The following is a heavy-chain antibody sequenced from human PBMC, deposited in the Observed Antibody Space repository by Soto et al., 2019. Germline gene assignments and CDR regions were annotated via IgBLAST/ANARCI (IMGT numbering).Heavy chain of an antibody. D-gene: IGHD4-17*01. CDR2: ISDSSSTI. V-gene: IGHV3-48*01. Sequence: PGGSLRLSCAASGFTFSTYNMNWVRQAPGKGLEWVSYISDSSSTIHYADSVKGRFTISRDNAKNSLYLQMNSLRAEDTAVYYCARGSAVYGDSSDAFDIWGQGTMVTVSS. CDR1: GFTFSTYN. CDR3: ARGSAVYGDSSDAFDI. J-gene: IGHJ3*02.